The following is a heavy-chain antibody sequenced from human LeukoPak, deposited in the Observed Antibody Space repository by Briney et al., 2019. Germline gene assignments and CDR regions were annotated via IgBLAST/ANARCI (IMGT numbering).Heavy chain of an antibody. CDR1: GYTFTGYY. CDR3: AVGISMVRGVINDY. D-gene: IGHD3-10*01. V-gene: IGHV1-2*02. Sequence: ASVKVSCKASGYTFTGYYMHWVRQAPGQGLEWMGWINPNSGGTNYAQKFQGRVTMTRDTSISTAYMELSRLRSDDTAVYYCAVGISMVRGVINDYWGQGTLVTVSS. J-gene: IGHJ4*02. CDR2: INPNSGGT.